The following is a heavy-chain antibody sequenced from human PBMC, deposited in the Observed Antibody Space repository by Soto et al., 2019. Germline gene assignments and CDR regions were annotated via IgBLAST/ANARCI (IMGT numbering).Heavy chain of an antibody. CDR2: ISGNSGSL. Sequence: EVQLVESGGGLVQPGRSLRLSCAASGFIFDDYAMHWVRQAPGKGLEWVSVISGNSGSLGYADSVKGRFTIYRDNDKNSLYLQMNSLRAEDMALYDCAKDRYSSSAYYYYGMDCWGQGTTVTVSS. D-gene: IGHD5-18*01. CDR3: AKDRYSSSAYYYYGMDC. V-gene: IGHV3-9*03. CDR1: GFIFDDYA. J-gene: IGHJ6*02.